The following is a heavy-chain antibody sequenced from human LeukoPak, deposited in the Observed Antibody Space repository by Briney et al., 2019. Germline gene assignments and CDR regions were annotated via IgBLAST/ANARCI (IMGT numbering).Heavy chain of an antibody. Sequence: PGGSLRLSCAASGFTFSSYRMHWVRQAPGKGLVWVSRVNSDGSSTTYADSVKGRFTISRDNAKNTLYLQMNSLRAEDTAVYYCARGSTRYSSGWYGLDYWGQGTLVTVSS. CDR2: VNSDGSST. D-gene: IGHD6-19*01. CDR1: GFTFSSYR. J-gene: IGHJ4*02. V-gene: IGHV3-74*01. CDR3: ARGSTRYSSGWYGLDY.